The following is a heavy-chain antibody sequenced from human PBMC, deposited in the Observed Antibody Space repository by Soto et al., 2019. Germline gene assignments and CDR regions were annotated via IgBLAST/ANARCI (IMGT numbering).Heavy chain of an antibody. CDR3: ARAPGYCSGDNCYRNGDWFDP. J-gene: IGHJ5*02. D-gene: IGHD2-15*01. CDR1: GGSISSGGYY. V-gene: IGHV4-31*03. Sequence: SETLSLTCTVSGGSISSGGYYWSWIRQHPGKGLEWIGYIYYSGSTYYNPSLKSRVTISVDTSKNQFSLKLSSVTAADTAVYYCARAPGYCSGDNCYRNGDWFDPWGQGTLVTVSS. CDR2: IYYSGST.